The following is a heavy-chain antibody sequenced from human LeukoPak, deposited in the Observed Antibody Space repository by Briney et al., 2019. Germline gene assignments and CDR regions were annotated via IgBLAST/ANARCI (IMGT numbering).Heavy chain of an antibody. V-gene: IGHV3-13*01. J-gene: IGHJ4*02. CDR1: GFTFSSYD. CDR3: ARVGDSSGSYDY. D-gene: IGHD3-22*01. CDR2: IGTAGDT. Sequence: GGSLRLSCAASGFTFSSYDMHWVRQATGKGLEWVSAIGTAGDTYYPGSVKGRFTISGENAKNSLYLQMNSLRAGDTAVYYCARVGDSSGSYDYWGQGTLVTVSS.